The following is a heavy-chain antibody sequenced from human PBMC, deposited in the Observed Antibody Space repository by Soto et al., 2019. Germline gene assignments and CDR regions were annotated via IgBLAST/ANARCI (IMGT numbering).Heavy chain of an antibody. CDR3: AKDQGSSWYEIDY. J-gene: IGHJ4*02. CDR1: GFTFSTYA. V-gene: IGHV3-23*01. D-gene: IGHD6-13*01. CDR2: ISASGGST. Sequence: EVQLLESGGGLVQPGGSLRLSCATSGFTFSTYAVTWVRQAPGKGLEWVSTISASGGSTYYADSVKGRFTISRDNSKTTLHLPMNSLRAADTAVYYCAKDQGSSWYEIDYWGQGTLVTVSS.